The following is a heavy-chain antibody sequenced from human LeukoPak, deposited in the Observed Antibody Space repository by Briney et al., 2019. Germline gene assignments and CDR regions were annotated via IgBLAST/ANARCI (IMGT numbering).Heavy chain of an antibody. CDR2: IYYSGST. D-gene: IGHD6-19*01. CDR3: ARPYRDGYSSGWYYFDY. CDR1: GGSISSSSYY. V-gene: IGHV4-39*01. Sequence: SETLSLTCTVSGGSISSSSYYWGWIRQPPGKGLEWIGSIYYSGSTYYNPSLKSRVTISVDTSKNQFSLKLSSVTAADTAVYYCARPYRDGYSSGWYYFDYWGQGTLVTVSS. J-gene: IGHJ4*02.